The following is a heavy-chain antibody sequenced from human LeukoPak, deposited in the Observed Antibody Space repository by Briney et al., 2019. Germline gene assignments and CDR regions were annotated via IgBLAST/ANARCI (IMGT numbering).Heavy chain of an antibody. CDR1: GGSISSYY. J-gene: IGHJ4*02. CDR3: ARDPGTMIEGYFDY. Sequence: PSETLSLTCTVSGGSISSYYWSWIRQPAGKGLEWIGRIYTSGSTKYNPSLKSRVTMSVDTSKNQFSLNLNSVTAADTAVYYCARDPGTMIEGYFDYWGQGILVTVSS. D-gene: IGHD3-22*01. V-gene: IGHV4-4*07. CDR2: IYTSGST.